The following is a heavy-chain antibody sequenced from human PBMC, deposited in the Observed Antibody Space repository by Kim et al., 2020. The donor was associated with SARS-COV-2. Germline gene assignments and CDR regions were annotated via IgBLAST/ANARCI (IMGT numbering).Heavy chain of an antibody. Sequence: GGSLRLSCAASGFTFSSYAMSWVRQAPGKGLEWVSAISGSGGSTYYADSVKGRFTISRDNSKNTLYLQMNSLRAEDTAVYYCAKDPRVNVDIVATITMDYWGQGTLVTVSS. CDR3: AKDPRVNVDIVATITMDY. V-gene: IGHV3-23*01. D-gene: IGHD5-12*01. J-gene: IGHJ4*02. CDR2: ISGSGGST. CDR1: GFTFSSYA.